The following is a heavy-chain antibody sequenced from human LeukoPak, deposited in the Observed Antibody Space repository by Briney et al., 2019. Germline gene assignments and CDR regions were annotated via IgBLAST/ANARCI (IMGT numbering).Heavy chain of an antibody. J-gene: IGHJ4*02. D-gene: IGHD2-15*01. CDR2: IKQDGSEK. CDR1: GFTFSSYW. CDR3: GSTNSFSY. Sequence: GGSLRLSCAASGFTFSSYWMSWVRQAPGKGLEWVANIKQDGSEKYYVDSVKGRFTISRDNAKNLLYLQMNSLRAEDTALYYCGSTNSFSYWGRGTLVTVSS. V-gene: IGHV3-7*01.